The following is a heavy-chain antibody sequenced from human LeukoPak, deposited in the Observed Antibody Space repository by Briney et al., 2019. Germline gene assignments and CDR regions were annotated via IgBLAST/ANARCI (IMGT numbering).Heavy chain of an antibody. V-gene: IGHV3-33*01. CDR3: ARDDYDILSGYYKGSDY. D-gene: IGHD3-9*01. CDR2: IWYDGSNK. Sequence: GRSLRLSCAASGFTFSSYGMHWVRQAPGKGLEWVAVIWYDGSNKYYADSVKGRFTISRDNSKNTLYLQMNSLRAEDTAVYYCARDDYDILSGYYKGSDYWGQGTLVTVSS. J-gene: IGHJ4*02. CDR1: GFTFSSYG.